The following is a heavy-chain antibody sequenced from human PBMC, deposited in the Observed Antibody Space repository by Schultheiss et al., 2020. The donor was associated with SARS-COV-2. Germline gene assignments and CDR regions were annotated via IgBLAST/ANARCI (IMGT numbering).Heavy chain of an antibody. CDR1: GFTFSSYA. J-gene: IGHJ2*01. CDR3: ARAELVLNWYFDL. Sequence: GGSLRLSCAASGFTFSSYAMSWVRQAPGKGLEWVSYISSSGSTIYYADSVKGRFTISRDNAKNSLYLQMNSLRAEDTAVYYCARAELVLNWYFDLWGRGTLVTVSS. D-gene: IGHD6-6*01. V-gene: IGHV3-48*04. CDR2: ISSSGSTI.